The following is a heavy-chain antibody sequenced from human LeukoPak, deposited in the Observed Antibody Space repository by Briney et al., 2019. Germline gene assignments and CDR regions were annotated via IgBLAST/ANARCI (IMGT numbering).Heavy chain of an antibody. CDR2: IYYSGST. Sequence: PSETLSLTCTVSGGSISSSSYYWGWIRQPPGKGLEWIGSIYYSGSTYYNPSLKSRVTISVDTSKNQFSLKLSSVTAADTAVYYCASLVAATPDYNYGMDVWGQGTTVTVSS. D-gene: IGHD2-15*01. CDR1: GGSISSSSYY. CDR3: ASLVAATPDYNYGMDV. J-gene: IGHJ6*02. V-gene: IGHV4-39*01.